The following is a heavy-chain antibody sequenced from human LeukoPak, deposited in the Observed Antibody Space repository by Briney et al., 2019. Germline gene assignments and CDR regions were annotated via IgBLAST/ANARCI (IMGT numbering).Heavy chain of an antibody. CDR1: GFTLSSYW. Sequence: GGSLRLSCAASGFTLSSYWMSWVRQAPVKGLEWVANINQDGSQKYYVDSVKGRFTISRDNAKNSLYLQMNSLRAGDTGVYYCGRLSGVSGTYRLDYWGQGTLVTVSS. D-gene: IGHD3-16*02. CDR3: GRLSGVSGTYRLDY. V-gene: IGHV3-7*01. CDR2: INQDGSQK. J-gene: IGHJ4*02.